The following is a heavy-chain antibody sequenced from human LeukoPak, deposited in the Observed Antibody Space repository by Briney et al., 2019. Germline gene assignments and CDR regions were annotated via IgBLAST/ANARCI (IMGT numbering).Heavy chain of an antibody. J-gene: IGHJ4*02. Sequence: ASVKVSCKASGYTFTSYAMHWVRQAPGQRLEWMGWINAGNGDTKYSQKFQGRVTITRDTSASTAYMELSSLRSEDTAVYYCARVRRIAVAGTDVGCWGQGTLVTVSS. D-gene: IGHD6-19*01. CDR1: GYTFTSYA. CDR2: INAGNGDT. CDR3: ARVRRIAVAGTDVGC. V-gene: IGHV1-3*01.